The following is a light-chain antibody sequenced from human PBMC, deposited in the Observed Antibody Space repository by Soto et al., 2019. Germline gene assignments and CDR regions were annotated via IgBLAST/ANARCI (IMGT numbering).Light chain of an antibody. CDR1: QSITNY. J-gene: IGKJ5*01. CDR2: GAS. CDR3: QQYNNWPIT. V-gene: IGKV1-39*01. Sequence: DIQMTQSPSSLSASVGDRVTISCRASQSITNYLNWYQQKPGKAPELLIYGASNLLSGLPSRFSGGGSGTEFTLTISSLQSEDFAVYYCQQYNNWPITFGQGTRLEIK.